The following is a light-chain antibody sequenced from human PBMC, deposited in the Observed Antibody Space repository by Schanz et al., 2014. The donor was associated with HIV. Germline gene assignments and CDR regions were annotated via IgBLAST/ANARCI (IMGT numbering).Light chain of an antibody. Sequence: QSVLTQPPSVSAAPGQTVTVSCSGSSSNIGNNYVSWYQQLPGAAPKLLIYDNNKRPSGIPDRFSGSKFGTSATLAITGLQTGDEADDSCGTWDSSLSAYVFGSGTKLTVL. J-gene: IGLJ1*01. CDR1: SSNIGNNY. CDR3: GTWDSSLSAYV. V-gene: IGLV1-51*01. CDR2: DNN.